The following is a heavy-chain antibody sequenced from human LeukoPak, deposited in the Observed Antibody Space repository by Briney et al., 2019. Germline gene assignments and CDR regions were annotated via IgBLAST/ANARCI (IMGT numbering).Heavy chain of an antibody. V-gene: IGHV3-7*01. CDR3: GKINNYDDY. CDR2: IKQDGSEK. J-gene: IGHJ4*02. Sequence: PGGSLRLSCAASGFTFTSCWMSWVRQTPGKGLEWLANIKQDGSEKYYVDSVKGRFTIYRDNAKNSLSLQMNSLRGEDSAVYYCGKINNYDDYWGQGTLVTVSS. D-gene: IGHD3-16*01. CDR1: GFTFTSCW.